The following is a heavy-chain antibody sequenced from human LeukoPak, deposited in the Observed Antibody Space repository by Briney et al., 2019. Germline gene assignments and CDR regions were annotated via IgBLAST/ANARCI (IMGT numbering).Heavy chain of an antibody. V-gene: IGHV3-53*01. Sequence: GGALRLSCEASGLTVSSNYMSWVRQAPGKALEYISVIYSGGTTYYADSVRGRFTISRDNSKNTLYLQMNSLRAEDTAVYYCAREPSYSRSLDYWGQGTLVTVSS. CDR3: AREPSYSRSLDY. CDR1: GLTVSSNY. CDR2: IYSGGTT. D-gene: IGHD6-13*01. J-gene: IGHJ4*02.